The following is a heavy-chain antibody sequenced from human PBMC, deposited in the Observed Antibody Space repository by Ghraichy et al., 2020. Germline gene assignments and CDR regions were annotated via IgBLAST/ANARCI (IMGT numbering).Heavy chain of an antibody. CDR2: IKQDGAEK. CDR3: ARRRYSSDY. CDR1: GFSFVDSW. V-gene: IGHV3-7*03. Sequence: GESLRLSCAASGFSFVDSWMTWVRQAPGKGLEWVANIKQDGAEKNYLGSVEGRFTISRDNAKNSLYLEMNSLRTDDTAVYYCARRRYSSDYWGQGTVVTVSS. J-gene: IGHJ4*02. D-gene: IGHD4-11*01.